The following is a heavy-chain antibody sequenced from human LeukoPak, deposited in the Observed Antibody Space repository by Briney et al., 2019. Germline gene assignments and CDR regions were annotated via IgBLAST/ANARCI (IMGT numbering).Heavy chain of an antibody. CDR2: LNPNSGDT. D-gene: IGHD3-16*01. CDR3: TRSGFGGGVHFDY. CDR1: GYTFTSYD. J-gene: IGHJ4*02. Sequence: ASVKVSCKASGYTFTSYDINWVRQAAGQGLEWMGWLNPNSGDTGYVEKFQGRVTMTRDTSITTAYMELSSLRSEDTAVYYCTRSGFGGGVHFDYWGQGTPVTVSS. V-gene: IGHV1-8*01.